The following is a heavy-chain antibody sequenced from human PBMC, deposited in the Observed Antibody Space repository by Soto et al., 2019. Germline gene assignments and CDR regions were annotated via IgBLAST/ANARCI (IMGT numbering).Heavy chain of an antibody. D-gene: IGHD1-26*01. CDR2: IFQSGST. CDR1: GGSIRSNNW. CDR3: ARVYSGSYSDY. J-gene: IGHJ4*02. Sequence: VQLQESGPGLVKPSGTLSLTCAVSGGSIRSNNWWSWVRQPPGKGLEWIGEIFQSGSTNYNPSRKTRVTISVDKSKNQFSLKLSSVTAADTAVYYCARVYSGSYSDYWGQGTLVTVSS. V-gene: IGHV4-4*02.